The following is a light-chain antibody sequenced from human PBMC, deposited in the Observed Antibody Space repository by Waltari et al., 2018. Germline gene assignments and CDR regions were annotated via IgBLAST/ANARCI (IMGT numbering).Light chain of an antibody. Sequence: DIVLTQSPAILSLSPGERASLSCRASQCVTNYLAWYQQKPGQAPRLLIYDTSNRATGIPARFCGSGFGTDFTLTISSLEPEDFAVYYCQQRRDWPLTFGGGTKVEIK. CDR1: QCVTNY. CDR2: DTS. CDR3: QQRRDWPLT. V-gene: IGKV3-11*01. J-gene: IGKJ4*01.